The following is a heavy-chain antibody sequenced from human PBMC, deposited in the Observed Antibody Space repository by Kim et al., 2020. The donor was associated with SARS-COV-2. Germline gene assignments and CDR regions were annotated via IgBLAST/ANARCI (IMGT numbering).Heavy chain of an antibody. D-gene: IGHD3-10*01. CDR3: ARYYSGRPRMDV. V-gene: IGHV1-46*01. Sequence: SAQKFQGRVPMTRDTATSTVYMGLSSLRSEDTALYYCARYYSGRPRMDVWGQGTTVTVSS. J-gene: IGHJ6*02.